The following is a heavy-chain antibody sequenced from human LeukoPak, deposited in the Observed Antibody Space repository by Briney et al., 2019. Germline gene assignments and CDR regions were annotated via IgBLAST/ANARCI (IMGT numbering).Heavy chain of an antibody. Sequence: PSETLSLTCTVSSDSMNSSSFYWGWIRQPPGKGLEWIGSIYYSGSTYYNPSLKSRVTISVDTSKNQFSLKLSSVTAADTAVYYCARVPTVTFFDYWGQGTLVTVSS. J-gene: IGHJ4*02. CDR1: SDSMNSSSFY. D-gene: IGHD4-17*01. CDR2: IYYSGST. V-gene: IGHV4-39*07. CDR3: ARVPTVTFFDY.